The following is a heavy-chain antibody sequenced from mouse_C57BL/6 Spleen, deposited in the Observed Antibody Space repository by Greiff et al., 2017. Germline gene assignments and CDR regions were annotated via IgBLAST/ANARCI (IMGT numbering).Heavy chain of an antibody. J-gene: IGHJ2*01. V-gene: IGHV5-6*01. CDR1: GFTFSSYG. CDR2: ISSGGSYT. CDR3: ARRGAYYFDY. Sequence: EVHLVESGGDLVKPGGSLKLSCAASGFTFSSYGMSWVRQTPDKRLEWVATISSGGSYTYYPDSVKGRFTISRDNAKNTLYLQMSSLKSEDTAMYYCARRGAYYFDYWGQGTTLTVSS.